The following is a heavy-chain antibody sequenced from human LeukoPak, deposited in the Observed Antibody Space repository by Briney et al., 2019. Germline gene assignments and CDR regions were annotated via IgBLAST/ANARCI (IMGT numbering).Heavy chain of an antibody. CDR1: GGSISSYY. CDR2: IYYSGST. D-gene: IGHD1-1*01. Sequence: SETLSLTCTVSGGSISSYYWSWIRQPPGKGLEWIGYIYYSGSTNYNPSLKSRVTISVDTSKNQFSLKLSSVTAADTAVYYCTTPTGNHDAFDIWSQGTMVTVSS. J-gene: IGHJ3*02. V-gene: IGHV4-59*08. CDR3: TTPTGNHDAFDI.